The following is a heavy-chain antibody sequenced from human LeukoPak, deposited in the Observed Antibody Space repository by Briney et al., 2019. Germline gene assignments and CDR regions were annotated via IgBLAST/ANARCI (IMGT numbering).Heavy chain of an antibody. Sequence: SQTLSLTCTVSGGSISSGSYYWSWIRQPAGKGLEWIGRIYTSGSTYYNPSLKSRVTISVDTSKNQFSLKLSSVTAADTAVYYCARGHPLAVAEEAFDIWGQGTMVTVSS. J-gene: IGHJ3*02. V-gene: IGHV4-61*02. CDR2: IYTSGST. CDR3: ARGHPLAVAEEAFDI. D-gene: IGHD6-19*01. CDR1: GGSISSGSYY.